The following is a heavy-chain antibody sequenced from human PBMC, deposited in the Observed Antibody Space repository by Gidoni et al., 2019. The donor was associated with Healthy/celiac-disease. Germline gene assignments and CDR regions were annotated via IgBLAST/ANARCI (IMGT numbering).Heavy chain of an antibody. CDR2: ISYDGSNK. CDR3: AKAPRGSGWYGDY. D-gene: IGHD6-19*01. J-gene: IGHJ4*02. CDR1: GFTFSSYG. Sequence: QVQLVESGGGVVQPGRSLRLSCASSGFTFSSYGMPWVRQAPGKGLEWVAVISYDGSNKYYADSVKGRFTISRDNSKNTLYLQMNSLRAEDTAVYYCAKAPRGSGWYGDYWGQGTLVTVSS. V-gene: IGHV3-30*18.